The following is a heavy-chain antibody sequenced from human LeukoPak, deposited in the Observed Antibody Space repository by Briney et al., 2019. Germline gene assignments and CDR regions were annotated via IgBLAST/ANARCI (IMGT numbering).Heavy chain of an antibody. J-gene: IGHJ4*02. CDR1: GGSISSGDYY. D-gene: IGHD3-22*01. CDR2: IYYSGST. Sequence: SQTLSLTCTVSGGSISSGDYYWSWIRQPPGKGLEWIGYIYYSGSTYYNPSLKSRVTISVDTSKNQFSLKLSSVTAADTAVYYLARNNYYDRSVYYFDYWGQGTLVTVSS. CDR3: ARNNYYDRSVYYFDY. V-gene: IGHV4-30-4*08.